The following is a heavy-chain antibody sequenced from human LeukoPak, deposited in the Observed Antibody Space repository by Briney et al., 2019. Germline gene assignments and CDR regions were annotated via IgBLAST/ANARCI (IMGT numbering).Heavy chain of an antibody. CDR1: GGSISSYY. D-gene: IGHD3-3*01. J-gene: IGHJ4*02. CDR3: AREIKYYDFWSGYYTGSYFDY. CDR2: IYYSGST. V-gene: IGHV4-59*01. Sequence: SETLSLTCTVSGGSISSYYWSWIRQPPGKGLEWIGYIYYSGSTNYNPSLKSRVTISVDTSKNQFSLKLSSVTAADTAVYYCAREIKYYDFWSGYYTGSYFDYWGQGTLVTVSS.